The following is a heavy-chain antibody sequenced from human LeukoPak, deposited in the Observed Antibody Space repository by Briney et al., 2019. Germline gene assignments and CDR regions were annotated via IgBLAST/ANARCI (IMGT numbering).Heavy chain of an antibody. CDR2: IYTSGST. V-gene: IGHV4-39*07. CDR1: GGSISSSSYY. D-gene: IGHD2-2*02. J-gene: IGHJ6*03. Sequence: PSETLSLTCTVSGGSISSSSYYWGWIRQPPGKGLEWIGRIYTSGSTNYNPSLKSRVTISVDTSKNQFSLKLSSVTAADTAVYYCAREGGYCSSTSCYKNYMDVWGKGTTVTVSS. CDR3: AREGGYCSSTSCYKNYMDV.